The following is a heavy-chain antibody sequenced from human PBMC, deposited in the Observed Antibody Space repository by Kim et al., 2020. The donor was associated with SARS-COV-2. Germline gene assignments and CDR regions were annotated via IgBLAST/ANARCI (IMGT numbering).Heavy chain of an antibody. D-gene: IGHD3-3*01. CDR1: GYTFTSYG. Sequence: ASVKVSCKASGYTFTSYGISWVRQAPGQGLEWMGWISAYNGNTNYAQKLQGRVTMTTDTSTSTAYMELRSLRSDDTAVYYCARAVGGRTIFGVVLGDFDIWGQGTMVTVSS. CDR2: ISAYNGNT. J-gene: IGHJ3*02. CDR3: ARAVGGRTIFGVVLGDFDI. V-gene: IGHV1-18*01.